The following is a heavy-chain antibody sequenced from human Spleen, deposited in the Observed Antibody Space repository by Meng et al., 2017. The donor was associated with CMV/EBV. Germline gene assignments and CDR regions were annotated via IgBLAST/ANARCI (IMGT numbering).Heavy chain of an antibody. V-gene: IGHV4-34*01. J-gene: IGHJ4*02. CDR3: ARAPADCSSTSCYSTPVDY. CDR1: GGSFSGYY. CDR2: INHSGST. D-gene: IGHD2-2*01. Sequence: GSLRLSCAVYGGSFSGYYWSWIRQPPGKGLEWIGEINHSGSTNYNPSLKSRVTISVDTSKNQFSLKLSSVTAADTAVYYCARAPADCSSTSCYSTPVDYWGQGTLVTVSS.